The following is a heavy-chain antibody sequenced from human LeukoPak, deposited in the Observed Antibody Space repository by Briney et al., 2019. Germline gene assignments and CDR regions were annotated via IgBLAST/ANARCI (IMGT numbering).Heavy chain of an antibody. CDR3: AKDGLYYDSSGYLFDY. Sequence: TGGSLRLSCAASGFTFSSYSMNWVRQAPGKGLEWVSSISSSSSYIYYADSVKGRFTISRDNSKNTLYLQMNSLRAEDTAVYYCAKDGLYYDSSGYLFDYWGQGTLVTVSS. CDR2: ISSSSSYI. D-gene: IGHD3-22*01. J-gene: IGHJ4*02. CDR1: GFTFSSYS. V-gene: IGHV3-21*04.